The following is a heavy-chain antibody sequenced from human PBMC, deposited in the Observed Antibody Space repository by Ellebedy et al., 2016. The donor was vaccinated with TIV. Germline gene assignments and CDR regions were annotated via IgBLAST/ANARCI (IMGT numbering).Heavy chain of an antibody. CDR1: GYTFTGYY. Sequence: ASVKVSXXASGYTFTGYYIHWVRQAPGQGLEWMGWINPNSGDTNYAQKFQGRVTMTRDTSISTAYMELRRLRSDDTAVYYCARDCRGVLRRPGEDWFDPWGQGTLVTVSS. D-gene: IGHD2-8*01. J-gene: IGHJ5*02. CDR2: INPNSGDT. V-gene: IGHV1-2*02. CDR3: ARDCRGVLRRPGEDWFDP.